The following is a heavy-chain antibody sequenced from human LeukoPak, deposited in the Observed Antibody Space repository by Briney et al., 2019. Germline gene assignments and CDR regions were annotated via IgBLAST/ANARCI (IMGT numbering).Heavy chain of an antibody. CDR3: AREYGQHLPLDH. V-gene: IGHV3-21*01. CDR2: ITRSGDFV. Sequence: PGGSLRLSCVASGFTFNAYNMNWGRQAPGKGLEWVSSITRSGDFVFYADSVKGRFTLSRDNAKSSLYLQMNSLRAEDTAVYYCAREYGQHLPLDHWGPGTLVTVSS. D-gene: IGHD6-13*01. CDR1: GFTFNAYN. J-gene: IGHJ4*02.